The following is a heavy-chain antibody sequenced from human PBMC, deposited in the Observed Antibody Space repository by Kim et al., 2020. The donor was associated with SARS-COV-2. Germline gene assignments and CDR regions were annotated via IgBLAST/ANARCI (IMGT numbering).Heavy chain of an antibody. CDR3: MTLSIVVLPNTGGDY. CDR1: GFTFSNAW. CDR2: IKSKTDGGTT. Sequence: GGSLRLSCAASGFTFSNAWMNWVRQAPGKGLEWVGRIKSKTDGGTTEYAAPVKGRFTISRDDSKNTLYLQMNSLKTEDTAMYYCMTLSIVVLPNTGGDYWGQGTLVTISS. D-gene: IGHD1-26*01. V-gene: IGHV3-15*01. J-gene: IGHJ4*02.